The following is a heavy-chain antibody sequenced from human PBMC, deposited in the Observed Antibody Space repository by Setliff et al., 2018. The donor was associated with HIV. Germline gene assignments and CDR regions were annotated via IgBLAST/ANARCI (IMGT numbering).Heavy chain of an antibody. CDR2: INPNSGGT. J-gene: IGHJ4*02. CDR3: ATDRTQTGINMVRGRIVDPARYPLDY. V-gene: IGHV1-2*06. D-gene: IGHD3-10*01. CDR1: GYIFSNHA. Sequence: ASVKVSCKASGYIFSNHALHWVRQAPGQGLEWMGRINPNSGGTSDAQKFQGRVTMTRDTSISTAYMELSRLRSDDTAVYYCATDRTQTGINMVRGRIVDPARYPLDYWGQGTLVTVSS.